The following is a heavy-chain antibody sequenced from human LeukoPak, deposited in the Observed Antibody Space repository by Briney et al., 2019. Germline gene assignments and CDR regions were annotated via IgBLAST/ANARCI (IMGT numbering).Heavy chain of an antibody. V-gene: IGHV1-2*02. CDR1: GYTFTGYY. D-gene: IGHD2-15*01. CDR2: INPTRGGT. J-gene: IGHJ4*02. CDR3: ARASYCSDGSCYSDY. Sequence: ASVKVSFKASGYTFTGYYMHWVRQAPGQGLEWMGWINPTRGGTNYAQKFQGRVTMTRDTSISTAYMELSRLRSDDTAVYYCARASYCSDGSCYSDYWGQGTLVTVSS.